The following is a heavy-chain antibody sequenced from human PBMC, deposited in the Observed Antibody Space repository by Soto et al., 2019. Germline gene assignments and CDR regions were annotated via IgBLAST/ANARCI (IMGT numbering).Heavy chain of an antibody. CDR1: GFTLSSYW. D-gene: IGHD3-9*01. Sequence: GGSLRLSCAASGFTLSSYWMSWVRQAPGKGLEWVANIKQDGSEKYYVDSVKGRFTISRDNAKNSLYLQMNSLRAADTAVYYCARIPAKYYDILTGYYDYYGMDVWGQGTTVTVSS. CDR3: ARIPAKYYDILTGYYDYYGMDV. V-gene: IGHV3-7*01. CDR2: IKQDGSEK. J-gene: IGHJ6*02.